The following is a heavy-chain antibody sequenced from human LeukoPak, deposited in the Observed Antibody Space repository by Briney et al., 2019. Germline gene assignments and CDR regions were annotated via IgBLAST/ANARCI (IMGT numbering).Heavy chain of an antibody. V-gene: IGHV4-34*01. CDR2: INHSGST. Sequence: PSETLSLTCAVYGGSFSGYYWSWIRQPPGKGLEWIGEINHSGSTNYNPSLKSRVTISVDTSKNQFSLKLSSATAADTAVYYCARAFRTTPHYYYYYYVDVWGKGTTVTVSS. J-gene: IGHJ6*03. D-gene: IGHD1-7*01. CDR1: GGSFSGYY. CDR3: ARAFRTTPHYYYYYYVDV.